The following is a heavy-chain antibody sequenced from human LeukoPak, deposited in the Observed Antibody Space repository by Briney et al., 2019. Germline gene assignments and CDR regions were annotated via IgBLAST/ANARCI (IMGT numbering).Heavy chain of an antibody. J-gene: IGHJ5*02. V-gene: IGHV3-7*01. Sequence: GGSLRLSCAASGFTFSSYWMSWVRQAPGKGLEWVANIKQDGSEKYYVDSVKGRFTISRDNAKNSLYLQMNGLRAEDTAVYYCAREPIAAAGVLVDPWGQGTLVTVSS. CDR2: IKQDGSEK. CDR3: AREPIAAAGVLVDP. CDR1: GFTFSSYW. D-gene: IGHD6-13*01.